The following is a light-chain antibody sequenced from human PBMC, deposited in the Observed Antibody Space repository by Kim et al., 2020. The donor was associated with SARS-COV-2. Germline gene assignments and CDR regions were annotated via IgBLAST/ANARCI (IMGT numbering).Light chain of an antibody. CDR2: ENS. J-gene: IGLJ1*01. CDR3: QSFDGSNRGV. Sequence: KTITVSCSRSSGSIANNFVQWYQQRPGSAPITMIFENSQRPSGVPDRFSASIDSSSNSASLTISGLKTEDEADYYCQSFDGSNRGVFGTGTKVTVL. CDR1: SGSIANNF. V-gene: IGLV6-57*03.